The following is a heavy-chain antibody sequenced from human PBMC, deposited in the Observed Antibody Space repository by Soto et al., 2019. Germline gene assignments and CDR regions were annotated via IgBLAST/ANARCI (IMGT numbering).Heavy chain of an antibody. CDR2: ISYDGSNK. J-gene: IGHJ4*02. CDR3: ARDGYDILTGYSPFDY. Sequence: GGSLRLSCAASGFTFSSYAMHWVRQAPGKGLEWVAVISYDGSNKYYADSVKGRFTISRDNSKNTLYLQMNSLRAEDTAVYYCARDGYDILTGYSPFDYWGQGTLVTVSS. CDR1: GFTFSSYA. D-gene: IGHD3-9*01. V-gene: IGHV3-30-3*01.